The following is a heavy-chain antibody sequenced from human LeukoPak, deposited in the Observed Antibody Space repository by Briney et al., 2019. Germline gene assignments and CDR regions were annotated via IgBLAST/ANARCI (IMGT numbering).Heavy chain of an antibody. V-gene: IGHV4-4*07. CDR2: VYASGNT. CDR3: ARGNRGYETFDY. J-gene: IGHJ4*02. CDR1: GDSITPYY. Sequence: PSETLSLTCTVSGDSITPYYWSWIRQPAGKGLEWIGRVYASGNTKYNPSLKSRVTMSVDTSKSQVSLNMTSATAADTAVYFCARGNRGYETFDYWGQGALVTVSS. D-gene: IGHD5-12*01.